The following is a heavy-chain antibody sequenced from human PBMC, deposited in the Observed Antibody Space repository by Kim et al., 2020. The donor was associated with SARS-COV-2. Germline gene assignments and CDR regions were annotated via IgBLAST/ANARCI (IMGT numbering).Heavy chain of an antibody. CDR2: VYYSGNN. J-gene: IGHJ4*02. CDR3: ARCTLFGVVIN. D-gene: IGHD3-3*01. V-gene: IGHV4-61*01. Sequence: SETLSFTCTVSGGSVSTISYYWTWLRQPPGKGLEWIGYVYYSGNNNYNPSLKSRVAISLDTSSDQFSLNLTSVTTAYTAVYYCARCTLFGVVINWGQGTLITVSS. CDR1: GGSVSTISYY.